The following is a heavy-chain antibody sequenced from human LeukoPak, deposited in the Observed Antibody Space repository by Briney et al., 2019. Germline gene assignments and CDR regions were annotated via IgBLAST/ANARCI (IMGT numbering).Heavy chain of an antibody. D-gene: IGHD2-15*01. CDR2: IYPGDSDI. V-gene: IGHV5-51*01. Sequence: GESLKISCEGSGYSFTSSWIGWVRQMPGKGLEWMGIIYPGDSDIRYSPSFQGQVTISADKSTTTAYLQWSSLKASDTAIYYCARGLYCSGGSCRFDYWGQGTLVTVSS. CDR3: ARGLYCSGGSCRFDY. CDR1: GYSFTSSW. J-gene: IGHJ4*02.